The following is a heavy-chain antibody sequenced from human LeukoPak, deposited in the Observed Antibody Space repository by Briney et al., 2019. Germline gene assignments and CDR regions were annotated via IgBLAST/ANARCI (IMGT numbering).Heavy chain of an antibody. D-gene: IGHD5-18*01. CDR3: AKDRSQSGYGHGYFDY. CDR1: DCAISGYY. J-gene: IGHJ4*02. CDR2: INNSGST. Sequence: SETLSLTCSVSDCAISGYYWSWIRQPPGKGPDWIGYINNSGSTNYNPSVKSRVTISVDTSNKQFSLRLSSVTTADTAVYYCAKDRSQSGYGHGYFDYWGQGILVTVSS. V-gene: IGHV4-59*01.